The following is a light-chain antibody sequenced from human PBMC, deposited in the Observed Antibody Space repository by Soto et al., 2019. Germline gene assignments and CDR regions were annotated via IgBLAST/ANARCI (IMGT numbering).Light chain of an antibody. CDR1: QSIRRN. CDR2: DAS. Sequence: ETVLTQSPATLSLSPGERATLSCRASQSIRRNLAWYQHKPGQAPRLLIYDASNRATGIPGRFSGSGSGTDFTLTISNLDPEDFAVYYCQQRDNWPWTFGQGAKVEIK. CDR3: QQRDNWPWT. V-gene: IGKV3-11*01. J-gene: IGKJ1*01.